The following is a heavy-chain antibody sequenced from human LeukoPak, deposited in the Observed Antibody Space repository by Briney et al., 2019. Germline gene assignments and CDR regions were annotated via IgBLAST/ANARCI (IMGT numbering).Heavy chain of an antibody. Sequence: GGSLRLSCAASGFTFSSYWMSWVRQAPGKGLEWVANIKQDGSEKYYVDSVKGRFTISRDNAKNSLYLQLNSLRVEDTAVYYCKSGGAAPGSFDNWGQGTLVTVSP. V-gene: IGHV3-7*01. J-gene: IGHJ4*02. D-gene: IGHD4-23*01. CDR3: KSGGAAPGSFDN. CDR1: GFTFSSYW. CDR2: IKQDGSEK.